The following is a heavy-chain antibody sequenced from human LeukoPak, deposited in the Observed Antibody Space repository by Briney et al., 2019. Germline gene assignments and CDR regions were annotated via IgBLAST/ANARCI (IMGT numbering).Heavy chain of an antibody. Sequence: SETLSLTCTVSGGSISNSGYYWGWIRQPPGKGLEWIGIIYYSGNTYYNPSLKSRVTISVDTSKNQFSLKLSSVTAADTAVYYCAREKYDFWSGYSHGVWFDPWGQGTLVTVSS. V-gene: IGHV4-39*07. CDR1: GGSISNSGYY. J-gene: IGHJ5*02. D-gene: IGHD3-3*01. CDR2: IYYSGNT. CDR3: AREKYDFWSGYSHGVWFDP.